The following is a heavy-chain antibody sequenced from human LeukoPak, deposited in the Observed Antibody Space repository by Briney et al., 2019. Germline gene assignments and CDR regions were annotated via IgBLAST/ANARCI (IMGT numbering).Heavy chain of an antibody. J-gene: IGHJ4*02. CDR2: IYYSGST. V-gene: IGHV4-61*08. D-gene: IGHD5-12*01. Sequence: SQTLSLTCAVSGGSISSGGYSWSWIRQPPGKGLEWIGYIYYSGSTNYNPSLKSRVTISVDTSKNQFSLKLSSVTAADTAVYFCASGSGYPFDYWGQGTLVTVSS. CDR3: ASGSGYPFDY. CDR1: GGSISSGGYS.